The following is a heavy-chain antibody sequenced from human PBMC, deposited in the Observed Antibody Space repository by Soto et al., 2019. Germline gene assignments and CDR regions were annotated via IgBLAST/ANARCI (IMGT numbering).Heavy chain of an antibody. CDR1: GYTFTSYA. CDR3: ARIKTGTTGYFDY. J-gene: IGHJ4*02. Sequence: QVQLVQSGAEVKKPGASVKVSCKASGYTFTSYAMHWVRQAPGQRLEWMGWINAGNGNTKYSQKFQGRVTITRDTSASTAYMELSSLRSEDTAVYYCARIKTGTTGYFDYWGQGTLVTVSS. V-gene: IGHV1-3*01. CDR2: INAGNGNT. D-gene: IGHD1-7*01.